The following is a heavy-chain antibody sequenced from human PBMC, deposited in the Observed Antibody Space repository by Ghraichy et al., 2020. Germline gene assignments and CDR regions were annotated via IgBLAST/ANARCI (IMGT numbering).Heavy chain of an antibody. D-gene: IGHD3-16*01. J-gene: IGHJ4*02. Sequence: GGSLRLSCAASGFTFSRYGMHWVRQAPDKGLEWVAVISYDGSNKYYADSVKGRFTISRDNSKNTLYLQMNSLRAEDTAVYYCAKGDTNYIWGSYKVGYWGQGTLVTVSS. CDR3: AKGDTNYIWGSYKVGY. CDR2: ISYDGSNK. CDR1: GFTFSRYG. V-gene: IGHV3-30*18.